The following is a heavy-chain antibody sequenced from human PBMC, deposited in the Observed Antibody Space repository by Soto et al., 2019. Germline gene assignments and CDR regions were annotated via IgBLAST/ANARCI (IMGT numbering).Heavy chain of an antibody. J-gene: IGHJ4*01. CDR2: IYYSGST. Sequence: QVQLQESGPGLVKPSETLSLTCTVSGGSISSYHWSCIRQPPGKGLEWIGYIYYSGSTNYIPSLKSLVNISVDTSKKKFSPRLSTLTAADTAVYYCARYRGGSFYFDYWGHGTLVTVSS. D-gene: IGHD1-26*01. V-gene: IGHV4-59*01. CDR1: GGSISSYH. CDR3: ARYRGGSFYFDY.